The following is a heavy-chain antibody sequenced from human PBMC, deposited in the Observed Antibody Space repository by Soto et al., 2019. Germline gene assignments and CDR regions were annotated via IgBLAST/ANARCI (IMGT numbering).Heavy chain of an antibody. Sequence: PSETLSLTCTVSGGSISSGDYYWSWIRQPPGKGLEWIGYIYYSGSTYYNPSLKSRVTISVDTSKNQFSLKLSSVTAADTAVYYCSGFVVVPAAGMDVWGKGTTVTVSS. V-gene: IGHV4-30-4*01. CDR3: SGFVVVPAAGMDV. CDR1: GGSISSGDYY. J-gene: IGHJ6*03. CDR2: IYYSGST. D-gene: IGHD2-2*01.